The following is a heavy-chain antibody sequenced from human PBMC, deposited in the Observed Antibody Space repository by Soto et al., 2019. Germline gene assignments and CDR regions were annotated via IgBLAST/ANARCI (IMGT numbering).Heavy chain of an antibody. J-gene: IGHJ5*02. V-gene: IGHV4-34*03. D-gene: IGHD3-16*01. CDR3: GGGRVPIFLGGRGLRP. Sequence: QVQLQQWGAGLLKPSETLSLTCAVYGGSFSGYYWSWIRQPPGKGLEWIGEINHSGRTNYNPSLQHWVQQLIEQLKKQFLLKVKFLAAAGPAVEFRGGGRVPIFLGGRGLRPWGQGTLVTVSS. CDR2: INHSGRT. CDR1: GGSFSGYY.